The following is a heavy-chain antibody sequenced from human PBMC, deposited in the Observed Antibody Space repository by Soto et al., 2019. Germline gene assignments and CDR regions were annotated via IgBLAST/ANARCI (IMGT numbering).Heavy chain of an antibody. CDR3: GRGGSDSPMAPGY. J-gene: IGHJ4*02. CDR2: INPDGSAT. CDR1: GFTFSSYW. Sequence: GGSLRLSXAASGFTFSSYWMHWVRQAPGKGLVWVSLINPDGSATNYADSVKGRFTFPRDNAKNTLYLQMNSRRAEDTAVFYCGRGGSDSPMAPGYWGQGTLVTVSS. D-gene: IGHD5-18*01. V-gene: IGHV3-74*01.